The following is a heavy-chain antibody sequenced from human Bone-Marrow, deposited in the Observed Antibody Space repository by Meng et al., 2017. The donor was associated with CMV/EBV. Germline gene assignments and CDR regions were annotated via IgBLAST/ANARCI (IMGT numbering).Heavy chain of an antibody. Sequence: GESLKISCAASGFTFDDYGMSWVRQAPGKGLEWVSGINWNGGSTGYADSVKGRFTISRDNAKNSLYLQMNSLRAEDTALYYCARVGGVPYISGYFYYYGMDVWGQGTTVTFSS. V-gene: IGHV3-20*04. CDR1: GFTFDDYG. D-gene: IGHD3-3*01. J-gene: IGHJ6*02. CDR3: ARVGGVPYISGYFYYYGMDV. CDR2: INWNGGST.